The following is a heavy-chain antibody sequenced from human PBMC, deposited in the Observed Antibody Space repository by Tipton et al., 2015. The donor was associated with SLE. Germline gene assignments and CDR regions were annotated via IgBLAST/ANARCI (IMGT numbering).Heavy chain of an antibody. CDR2: AWYDGSRE. CDR3: ARDRDLWSGNDAFDI. Sequence: SLRLSCAASGFTFSSYAMSWVRQGPGKGLEWVAAAWYDGSREYYADSVKGRFTISRDNSENTLSLQMNSLRVEDTAVYYCARDRDLWSGNDAFDIWGQGTMVTVSS. J-gene: IGHJ3*02. CDR1: GFTFSSYA. V-gene: IGHV3-33*08. D-gene: IGHD3-3*01.